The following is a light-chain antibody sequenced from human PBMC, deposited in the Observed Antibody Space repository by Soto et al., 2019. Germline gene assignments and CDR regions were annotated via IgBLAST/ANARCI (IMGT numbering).Light chain of an antibody. CDR2: DAS. V-gene: IGKV3-11*01. CDR3: QQRSNWPLT. CDR1: QSVSSY. Sequence: EIVLTQSPATLSLSPGARATLSCRASQSVSSYLAWYQQKPGQAPRLLIYDASDRATGIPARFSGSGSGTDFTLTISSLEPEDFAVYYCQQRSNWPLTFGGGTKVEF. J-gene: IGKJ4*01.